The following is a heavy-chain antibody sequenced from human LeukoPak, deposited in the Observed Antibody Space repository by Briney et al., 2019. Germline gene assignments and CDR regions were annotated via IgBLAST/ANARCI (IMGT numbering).Heavy chain of an antibody. J-gene: IGHJ3*02. CDR1: GFTVSSNY. CDR2: IYSGGST. Sequence: GGSLRLSCAASGFTVSSNYMSWVRQAPGKGLEWVSVIYSGGSTYYADSVKGRFTISRDNSKNTLYLQMNSLRAEDTAVYYCARGFAAAHDAFDIWGQGTMVTVSS. D-gene: IGHD6-13*01. V-gene: IGHV3-66*01. CDR3: ARGFAAAHDAFDI.